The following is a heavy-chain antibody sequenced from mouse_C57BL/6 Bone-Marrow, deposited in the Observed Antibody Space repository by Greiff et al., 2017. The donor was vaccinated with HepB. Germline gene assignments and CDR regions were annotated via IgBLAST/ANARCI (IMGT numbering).Heavy chain of an antibody. Sequence: QVQLQQPGAELVMPGASVKLSCKASGYTFTSYWMHWVKQRPGQGLEWIGEIDPSDSYTNYNQKFKGKSTLTVDTSSSTAYMELSSLTSEDSAVYYCARRGGYYGSAWFAYWGQGTLVTVSA. CDR2: IDPSDSYT. D-gene: IGHD1-1*01. V-gene: IGHV1-69*01. CDR3: ARRGGYYGSAWFAY. CDR1: GYTFTSYW. J-gene: IGHJ3*01.